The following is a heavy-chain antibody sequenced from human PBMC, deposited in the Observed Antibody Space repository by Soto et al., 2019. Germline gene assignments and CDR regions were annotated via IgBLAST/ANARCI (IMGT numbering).Heavy chain of an antibody. J-gene: IGHJ6*02. CDR1: GFTFTSSA. CDR2: IVVGSGNT. Sequence: GASVKVSCKASGFTFTSSAVQWLRQSRGQRLEWIGWIVVGSGNTNYAQKFQERVTITRDMSTSTAYMELSSLRSEDTAVYYCAAVRRDGYNRYYYYGMDVWGQGTTVTVSS. CDR3: AAVRRDGYNRYYYYGMDV. D-gene: IGHD5-12*01. V-gene: IGHV1-58*01.